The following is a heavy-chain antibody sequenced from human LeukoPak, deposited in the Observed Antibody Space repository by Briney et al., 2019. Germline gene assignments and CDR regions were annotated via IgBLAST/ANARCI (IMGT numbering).Heavy chain of an antibody. J-gene: IGHJ3*02. Sequence: ASVKVSCKASGGTFSSYAISWVRQAPGQGLEWMGWINPNSGGTNYAQKFQGRVTMTRDTSISTAYKELSRLRSDDTAVYYCARSSYGDYLTRDAFDIWGQGTMVTVSS. CDR3: ARSSYGDYLTRDAFDI. V-gene: IGHV1-2*02. CDR2: INPNSGGT. CDR1: GGTFSSYA. D-gene: IGHD4-17*01.